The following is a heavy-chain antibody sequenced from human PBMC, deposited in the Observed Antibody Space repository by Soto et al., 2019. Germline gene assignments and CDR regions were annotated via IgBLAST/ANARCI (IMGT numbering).Heavy chain of an antibody. J-gene: IGHJ3*02. D-gene: IGHD2-2*01. V-gene: IGHV3-21*01. CDR1: GFTFSSYS. Sequence: EVQLVESGGGLVKPGGSLRLSCAASGFTFSSYSMNWVRQAPGKGLEWVSSISSSSSYIYYADSVKGRFTISRDNAKNSQYLQMNSLRAEDTAVYYCARDSSYCISTSCYSDAFDIWGQGTMVTVSS. CDR3: ARDSSYCISTSCYSDAFDI. CDR2: ISSSSSYI.